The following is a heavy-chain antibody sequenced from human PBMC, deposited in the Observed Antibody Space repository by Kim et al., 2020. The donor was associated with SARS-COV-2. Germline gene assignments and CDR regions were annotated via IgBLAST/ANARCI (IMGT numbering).Heavy chain of an antibody. CDR2: INSDGRST. CDR1: GFTFSTYW. V-gene: IGHV3-74*01. Sequence: GGSLRLSCAASGFTFSTYWMHWVRQAPGKGLVWVSRINSDGRSTIYADSVKGRFTISRDNAKNTLYLQMNSLRAEDTAVYYCASQYSGYRPTDYWGQGTLVTVSS. J-gene: IGHJ4*02. CDR3: ASQYSGYRPTDY. D-gene: IGHD5-12*01.